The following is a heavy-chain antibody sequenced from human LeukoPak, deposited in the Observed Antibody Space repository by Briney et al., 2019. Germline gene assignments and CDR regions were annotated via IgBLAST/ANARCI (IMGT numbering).Heavy chain of an antibody. CDR3: ASFYYDSSGEFDY. V-gene: IGHV4-59*01. J-gene: IGHJ4*02. Sequence: SETLSLTCTVSGGSISSYYWSWIRQPPGKGLEWIGYIYYSGSTNYNPSLKSRVTISVDTSKNQFSLKLSSVTAADTAVYYCASFYYDSSGEFDYWGQGTLVTVSS. D-gene: IGHD3-22*01. CDR2: IYYSGST. CDR1: GGSISSYY.